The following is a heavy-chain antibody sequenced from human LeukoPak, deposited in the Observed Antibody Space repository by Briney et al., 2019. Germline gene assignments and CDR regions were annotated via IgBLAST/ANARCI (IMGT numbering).Heavy chain of an antibody. Sequence: PSETLSLTCAVYGGSFSGYYWSWIRQPPGKGLEWIGEINHSGSTNYNPSLKGRVTISVDTSKNQFSLKLSSVTAADTAVYYCARGYCSSTSCYLYYYYGMDVWGQGTTVTVSS. D-gene: IGHD2-2*01. CDR3: ARGYCSSTSCYLYYYYGMDV. CDR1: GGSFSGYY. V-gene: IGHV4-34*01. CDR2: INHSGST. J-gene: IGHJ6*02.